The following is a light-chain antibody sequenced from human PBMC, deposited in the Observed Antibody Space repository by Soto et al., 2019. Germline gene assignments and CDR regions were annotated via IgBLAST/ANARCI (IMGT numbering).Light chain of an antibody. CDR1: QSVLSSSNNKNY. CDR2: WAS. V-gene: IGKV4-1*01. J-gene: IGKJ1*01. CDR3: QQYYSTPRT. Sequence: DIVMTQSPDSLAVSLGERATINCKSSQSVLSSSNNKNYLAWYQQKPGQPPKLLIYWASTRESGVPDRFSGSGSGTDFTLTISSLQAEDVAVYYCQQYYSTPRTVGQGTKVEIK.